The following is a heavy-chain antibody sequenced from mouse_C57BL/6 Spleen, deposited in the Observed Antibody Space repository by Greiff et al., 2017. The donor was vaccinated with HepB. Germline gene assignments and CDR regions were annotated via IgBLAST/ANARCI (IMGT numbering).Heavy chain of an antibody. D-gene: IGHD1-1*01. V-gene: IGHV2-3*01. CDR3: AKPFYGSSYVHWYFDV. CDR2: IWGDGST. CDR1: GFSLTSYG. Sequence: VMLVESGPGLVAPSQRLSITCTVSGFSLTSYGVSWVRQPPGKGLEWLGVIWGDGSTNYHSALISRLSISKDNSNSQVYLKLNRLQTEDTATYYCAKPFYGSSYVHWYFDVWGTGTTVTVSS. J-gene: IGHJ1*03.